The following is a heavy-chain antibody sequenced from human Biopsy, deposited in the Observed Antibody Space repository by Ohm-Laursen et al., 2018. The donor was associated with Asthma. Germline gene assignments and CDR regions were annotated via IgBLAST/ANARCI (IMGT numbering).Heavy chain of an antibody. J-gene: IGHJ6*02. CDR3: ARGYSGSDRIVYYYSGLEV. D-gene: IGHD5-12*01. CDR2: LIPVLGTP. CDR1: ADSFSNYA. V-gene: IGHV1-69*13. Sequence: SVKVSCKASADSFSNYAISWARQAPGQGLEWMGGLIPVLGTPDHAQMFEGRVTITADESTSTAYMELSSLSSEDTAVYYCARGYSGSDRIVYYYSGLEVWGQGATVTISS.